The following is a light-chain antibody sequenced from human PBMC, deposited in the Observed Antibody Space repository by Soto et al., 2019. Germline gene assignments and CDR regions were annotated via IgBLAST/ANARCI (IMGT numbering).Light chain of an antibody. CDR3: SAYTARSTLV. CDR2: EVR. V-gene: IGLV2-14*01. J-gene: IGLJ3*02. CDR1: MRDVGAYNL. Sequence: QSVLTQPASVSGSAGQSITISCSGTMRDVGAYNLVSWYQQHPGTAPKLIIYEVRNRPSGISSRFSGPRSGNTASLTISGLQSEEEGDYYCSAYTARSTLVFGGGTKVTVL.